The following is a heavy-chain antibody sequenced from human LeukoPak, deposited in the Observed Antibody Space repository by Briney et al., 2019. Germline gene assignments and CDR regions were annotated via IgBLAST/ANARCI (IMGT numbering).Heavy chain of an antibody. CDR1: GFTFDDYA. V-gene: IGHV3-23*01. CDR2: ISGSGGST. J-gene: IGHJ4*02. CDR3: ADAKYCSSTSCSYYFDY. D-gene: IGHD2-2*01. Sequence: KPGGSLRLSCAASGFTFDDYAMHWVRQAPGKGLEWVSAISGSGGSTYYADSVKGRFTISRDNSKNTLYLQMNSLRAEDTAVYYCADAKYCSSTSCSYYFDYWGQGTLVTVSS.